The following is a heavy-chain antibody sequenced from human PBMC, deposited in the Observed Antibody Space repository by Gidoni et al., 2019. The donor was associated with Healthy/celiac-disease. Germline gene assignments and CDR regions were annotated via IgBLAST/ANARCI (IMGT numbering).Heavy chain of an antibody. CDR1: GFNFSRYA. V-gene: IGHV3-30-3*01. Sequence: QVQLVESGGGVVQPGRSLRGSCADSGFNFSRYAMHWVSQAPVKGLDWVAVISYDGSNKSYADSGNGRFTISRDNSKNTLYLQMNSLRAEDTAVYYCARGGYSYGQIDYWGQGTLVTVSS. J-gene: IGHJ4*02. CDR2: ISYDGSNK. CDR3: ARGGYSYGQIDY. D-gene: IGHD5-18*01.